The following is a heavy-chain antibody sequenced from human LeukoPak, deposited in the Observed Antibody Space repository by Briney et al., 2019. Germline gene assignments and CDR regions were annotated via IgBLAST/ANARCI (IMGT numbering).Heavy chain of an antibody. CDR1: GYTFTSCG. D-gene: IGHD3-22*01. CDR2: ISAYNGNT. Sequence: GASVKVSCKASGYTFTSCGISWVRQAPGQGLEWMGWISAYNGNTNYAQKLQGRVTMTTDTSTSTAYMELRSLRSDDTAVYYCARDRRDSSGYSNLDYWGQGTLVTVSS. CDR3: ARDRRDSSGYSNLDY. J-gene: IGHJ4*02. V-gene: IGHV1-18*01.